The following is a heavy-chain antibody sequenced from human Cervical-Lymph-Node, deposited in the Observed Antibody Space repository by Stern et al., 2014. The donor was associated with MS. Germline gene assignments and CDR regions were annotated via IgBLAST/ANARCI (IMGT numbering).Heavy chain of an antibody. CDR2: IYVRGHT. CDR3: ARQAGYYDNSAYYNY. Sequence: QLQLQESGPGLVKPSQTLSLTCTVSGVSITSSSFYWTWIRQPAGKGLEWIGRIYVRGHTDYNPSLKGRVTMSLEASKNQFSLELTSVTADDTAVYYCARQAGYYDNSAYYNYWGQGTLVTVSS. CDR1: GVSITSSSFY. D-gene: IGHD3-22*01. V-gene: IGHV4-61*02. J-gene: IGHJ4*02.